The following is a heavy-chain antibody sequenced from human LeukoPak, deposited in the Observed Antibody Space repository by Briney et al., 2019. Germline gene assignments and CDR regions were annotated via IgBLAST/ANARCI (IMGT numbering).Heavy chain of an antibody. Sequence: GGSLRLSCAASGFTFSSYGMHRVRQAPGKGLEWVAFIRYDGSNKYYADSVKGRFTISRDNSKNTLYLQMNSLRAEDTAVYYCAKDCSSTSCFWGYWGQGTLVTVSS. CDR3: AKDCSSTSCFWGY. J-gene: IGHJ4*02. V-gene: IGHV3-30*02. D-gene: IGHD2-2*01. CDR2: IRYDGSNK. CDR1: GFTFSSYG.